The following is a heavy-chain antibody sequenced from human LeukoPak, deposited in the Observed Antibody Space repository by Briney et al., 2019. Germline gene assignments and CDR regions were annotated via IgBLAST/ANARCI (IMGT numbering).Heavy chain of an antibody. CDR2: INAGNGNT. D-gene: IGHD3-9*01. J-gene: IGHJ3*01. Sequence: ASVKVSCKASGYTFTSYAMHWVRQAPGQRLEWMGWINAGNGNTKYSQKFQGRVTITRDTSASTAYMELSSLRSEDTAVYYCARAPLTGYHSMVWGQGTMVTVPS. V-gene: IGHV1-3*01. CDR3: ARAPLTGYHSMV. CDR1: GYTFTSYA.